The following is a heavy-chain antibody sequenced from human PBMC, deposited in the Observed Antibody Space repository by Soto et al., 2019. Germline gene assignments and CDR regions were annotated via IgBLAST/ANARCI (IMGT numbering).Heavy chain of an antibody. Sequence: QVQLQELGPGLVRPSETLSLSCNVSGASVSSGSYYWSWIRQPPGKGLEWIGFIYNSGNTKYSPSLKCRITISLDTSKNLFSLKLSSVTAADSAVYFCARYYSDWSRYYFDSWGQGTLVSVSS. CDR2: IYNSGNT. CDR3: ARYYSDWSRYYFDS. D-gene: IGHD6-19*01. V-gene: IGHV4-61*01. J-gene: IGHJ4*02. CDR1: GASVSSGSYY.